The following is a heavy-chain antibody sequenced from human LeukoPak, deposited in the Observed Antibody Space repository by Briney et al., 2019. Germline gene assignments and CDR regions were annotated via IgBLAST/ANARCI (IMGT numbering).Heavy chain of an antibody. CDR2: IYHSGST. CDR3: ARVVFGGVIVNYFDY. J-gene: IGHJ4*02. D-gene: IGHD3-16*02. Sequence: SETLSLTCAVSGYSISSGYYWGWIRQPPGKGLEWIGSIYHSGSTYYNPSLKSRVTISVDTSKNQFSLKLSSVTAADTAVYYWARVVFGGVIVNYFDYWGQGTLVTVSS. CDR1: GYSISSGYY. V-gene: IGHV4-38-2*01.